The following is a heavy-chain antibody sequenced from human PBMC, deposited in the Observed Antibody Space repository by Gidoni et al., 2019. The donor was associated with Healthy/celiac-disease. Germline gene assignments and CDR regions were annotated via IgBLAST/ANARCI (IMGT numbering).Heavy chain of an antibody. CDR1: GFTFSSYG. CDR3: AREIAAADVIDY. Sequence: QVQLVESGGGVVQPGRSLRLYCAASGFTFSSYGMHWVRQAPGKGLEWVAVIWYDGSNKYYADSVKGRFTISRDNSKNTLYLQMNSLRAEDTAVYYCAREIAAADVIDYWGQGTLVTVSS. CDR2: IWYDGSNK. D-gene: IGHD6-13*01. J-gene: IGHJ4*02. V-gene: IGHV3-33*01.